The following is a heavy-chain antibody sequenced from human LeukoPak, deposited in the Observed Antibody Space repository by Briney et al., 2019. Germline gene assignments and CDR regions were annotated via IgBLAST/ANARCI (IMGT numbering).Heavy chain of an antibody. D-gene: IGHD2-2*01. V-gene: IGHV5-10-1*01. CDR2: IDPSDSYT. CDR3: ATRNDDIVVVPADAFDI. J-gene: IGHJ3*02. CDR1: GYSFTSYW. Sequence: GESLKISCKGSGYSFTSYWISWVRQLPGKGLKWMGRIDPSDSYTNYSPSFQGHVTISADKSISTAYLQWSSLKASDTAMYYCATRNDDIVVVPADAFDIWGQGTMVTVSS.